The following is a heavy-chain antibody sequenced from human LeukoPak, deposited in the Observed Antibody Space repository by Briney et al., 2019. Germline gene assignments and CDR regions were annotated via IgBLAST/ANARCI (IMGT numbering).Heavy chain of an antibody. CDR3: ARKEGGQLVNTRRWFDP. CDR1: GGSFSGYY. V-gene: IGHV4-34*01. Sequence: SETLSLTCAVYGGSFSGYYWSWIRQPPGKGLEWIGEINHSGSTNYNPSLKSRVTISVDTSKNRFSLKLRSVTAADTAVYYCARKEGGQLVNTRRWFDPWGQGTLVTVSS. CDR2: INHSGST. D-gene: IGHD6-13*01. J-gene: IGHJ5*02.